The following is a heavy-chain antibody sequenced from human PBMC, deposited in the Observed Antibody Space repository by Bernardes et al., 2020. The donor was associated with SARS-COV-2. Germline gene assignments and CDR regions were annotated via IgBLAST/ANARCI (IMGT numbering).Heavy chain of an antibody. CDR3: ARDLRNYVWGSYRSTQPNWFDP. V-gene: IGHV1-18*04. CDR1: GYTFTSYG. D-gene: IGHD3-16*02. Sequence: ASVKVSCKASGYTFTSYGISWVRQAPGQGLEWMGWISAYNGNTNYAQKLQGRVTMTTDTSTSTAYMELRSLRSDDTAVYYCARDLRNYVWGSYRSTQPNWFDPWGQGTLVTVSS. J-gene: IGHJ5*02. CDR2: ISAYNGNT.